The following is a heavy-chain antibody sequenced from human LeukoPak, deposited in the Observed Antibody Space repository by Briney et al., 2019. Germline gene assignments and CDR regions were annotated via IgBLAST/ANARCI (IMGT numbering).Heavy chain of an antibody. D-gene: IGHD6-19*01. V-gene: IGHV3-20*04. CDR2: NWNGGRT. Sequence: SGGSLRLSCAASGFTFNDYGMSWVRQAPGKGLEWVSGNWNGGRTGYADSMKGRFIISRDNAKNSLYLQVNSLRAEDTALYYCARDFEISSGWGQGTLVTVSS. CDR3: ARDFEISSG. J-gene: IGHJ4*02. CDR1: GFTFNDYG.